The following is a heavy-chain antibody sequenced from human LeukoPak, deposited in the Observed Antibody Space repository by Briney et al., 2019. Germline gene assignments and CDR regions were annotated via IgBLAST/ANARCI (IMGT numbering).Heavy chain of an antibody. CDR2: INPNSGGT. J-gene: IGHJ4*02. Sequence: ASVKVSCKASGYTFTGYYMHWVRPAPGQGLEWMGWINPNSGGTNYAQKFQGRVTMTRDTSISTAYMELSRLRSDDTAVYYCARETQGSSWYYFDYWGQGTLVTVSS. V-gene: IGHV1-2*02. D-gene: IGHD6-13*01. CDR1: GYTFTGYY. CDR3: ARETQGSSWYYFDY.